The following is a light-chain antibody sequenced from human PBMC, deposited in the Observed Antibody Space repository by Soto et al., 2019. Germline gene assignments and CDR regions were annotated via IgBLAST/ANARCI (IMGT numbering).Light chain of an antibody. CDR3: QKQDGMPL. J-gene: IGKJ3*01. CDR2: DTS. V-gene: IGKV1-33*01. Sequence: SQLTQSPSSLSASVGDRVTITCKAIQDISNHLNWYQQKPGKAPNLLIYDTSHLETGVPSRFSGGGSCTFISVPNNRMTLEDIATYFCQKQDGMPLFGPETKVEI. CDR1: QDISNH.